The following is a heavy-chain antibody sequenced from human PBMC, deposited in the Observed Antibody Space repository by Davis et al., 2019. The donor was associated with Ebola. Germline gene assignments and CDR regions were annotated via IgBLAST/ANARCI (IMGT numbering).Heavy chain of an antibody. CDR3: ARVGQPLYYYYYYYMDV. J-gene: IGHJ6*03. CDR1: GFTFSSYG. V-gene: IGHV3-33*01. CDR2: IWYDGSNK. Sequence: GGSLRLSCAASGFTFSSYGMHWVRQAPGKGLEWVAVIWYDGSNKYYADSVKGRFTISRDNSKNMLYLQMNSLRAEDTAVYYCARVGQPLYYYYYYYMDVWGKGTTVTVSS.